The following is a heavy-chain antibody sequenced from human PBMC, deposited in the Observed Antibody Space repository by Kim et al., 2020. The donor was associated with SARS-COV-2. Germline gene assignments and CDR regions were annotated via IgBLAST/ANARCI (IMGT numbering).Heavy chain of an antibody. CDR3: ARSRSLDY. J-gene: IGHJ4*02. CDR2: GNGDT. Sequence: GNGDTKYSQKVQGRVTLTSDTSGSAAYMELSSLGSEDTAVYYCARSRSLDYWGQGTLVTVSS. V-gene: IGHV1-3*01. D-gene: IGHD1-26*01.